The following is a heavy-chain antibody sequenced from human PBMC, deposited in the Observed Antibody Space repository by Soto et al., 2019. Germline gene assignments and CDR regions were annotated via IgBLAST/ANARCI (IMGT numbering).Heavy chain of an antibody. V-gene: IGHV1-18*01. CDR2: ISAYNGNT. CDR3: ARWGGILLFDSYSYMDV. CDR1: GYTFTSYG. J-gene: IGHJ6*03. Sequence: QVQLVQSGAEVKKPGASVKVSCKASGYTFTSYGISWVRQAPGQGLEWMGWISAYNGNTNYAQKLQGRVTMTTDTPTSTAYMELRSLRSDDTAVYYCARWGGILLFDSYSYMDVWGKGTTVTVSS. D-gene: IGHD2-21*02.